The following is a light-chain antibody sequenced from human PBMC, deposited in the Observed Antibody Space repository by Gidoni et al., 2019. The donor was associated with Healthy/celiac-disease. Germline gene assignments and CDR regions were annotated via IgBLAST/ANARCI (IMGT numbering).Light chain of an antibody. V-gene: IGKV3-11*01. Sequence: PATLSVSPGESATLSCTASQIVSSYLAWYQQKPGQAPRLLISVASSRATGIPARFSGSGSGTDFTLTISSLEPEDFAVYYCQQRGNWPPPFGGGTKVEIK. CDR1: QIVSSY. CDR2: VAS. J-gene: IGKJ4*01. CDR3: QQRGNWPPP.